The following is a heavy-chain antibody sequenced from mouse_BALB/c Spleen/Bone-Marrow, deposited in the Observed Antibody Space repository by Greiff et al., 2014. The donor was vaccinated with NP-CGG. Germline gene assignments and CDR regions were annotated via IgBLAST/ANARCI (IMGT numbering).Heavy chain of an antibody. CDR2: IYPGDGDT. CDR3: ARVRNWADY. D-gene: IGHD4-1*01. CDR1: GYAFSSYW. Sequence: QVQLQQPGAELVRPGSSVKISCKASGYAFSSYWMNWVKQRPGQGLEWIGQIYPGDGDTNYNGRFKGKATLTADKSSSTAYMQLSSLTSEDSAVYFCARVRNWADYWGQGTTLTVSS. J-gene: IGHJ2*01. V-gene: IGHV1-80*01.